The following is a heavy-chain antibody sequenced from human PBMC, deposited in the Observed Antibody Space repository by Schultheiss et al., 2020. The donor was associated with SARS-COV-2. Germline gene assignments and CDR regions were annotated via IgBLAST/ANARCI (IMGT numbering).Heavy chain of an antibody. CDR2: IYHSGST. CDR3: AIFLGSGGPDY. J-gene: IGHJ4*02. D-gene: IGHD2-21*01. Sequence: SETLSLTCTVSGGSISSSGYYWGWVRQPPGKGLEWIGQIYHSGSTNYNPSLKSRVTISVDTSKNQFSLKLSSVTAADTAVYYCAIFLGSGGPDYWGQGTLVTVSS. V-gene: IGHV4-39*07. CDR1: GGSISSSGYY.